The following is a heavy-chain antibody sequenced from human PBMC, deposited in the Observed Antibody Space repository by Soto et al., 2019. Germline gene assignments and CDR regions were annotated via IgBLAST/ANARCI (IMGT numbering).Heavy chain of an antibody. V-gene: IGHV3-30*03. CDR1: GFTFSSYG. Sequence: GGSLRLSCAASGFTFSSYGMHWVRQAPGKGLEWVAVISYDRSSYADSAKGRFTISRDNSKNTLYLQMNGLRLDDTAVYYCVTAVRTRLDNWGPGTLVTVSS. D-gene: IGHD3-10*01. J-gene: IGHJ4*02. CDR2: ISYDRS. CDR3: VTAVRTRLDN.